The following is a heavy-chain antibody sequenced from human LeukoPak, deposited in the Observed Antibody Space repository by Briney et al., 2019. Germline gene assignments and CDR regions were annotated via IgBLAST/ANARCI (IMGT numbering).Heavy chain of an antibody. D-gene: IGHD2/OR15-2a*01. CDR3: ARDLFAVVKVY. J-gene: IGHJ4*02. V-gene: IGHV3-7*04. Sequence: GGSLTLSCAASRFTLSSYWMSWVRQAPGKGLEWVANIKQEGRDRYYVDSVKGRFTSSRDNAENSVYLQMNSLRAEDTAVYYCARDLFAVVKVYWGQGTLVTVSS. CDR2: IKQEGRDR. CDR1: RFTLSSYW.